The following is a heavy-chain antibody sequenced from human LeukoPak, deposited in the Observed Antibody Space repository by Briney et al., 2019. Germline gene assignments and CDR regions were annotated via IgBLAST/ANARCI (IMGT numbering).Heavy chain of an antibody. Sequence: PGGSLRLSCAASGFTFSSYAMSWVRQAPGKGLEWVSAISGSGGSTHYADSVKGRFTISRDNSKNTLYLQMNSLRAEDTAVYYCAQVGATSGHAFDIWGQGTMVTVSS. J-gene: IGHJ3*02. V-gene: IGHV3-23*01. CDR3: AQVGATSGHAFDI. CDR1: GFTFSSYA. D-gene: IGHD1-26*01. CDR2: ISGSGGST.